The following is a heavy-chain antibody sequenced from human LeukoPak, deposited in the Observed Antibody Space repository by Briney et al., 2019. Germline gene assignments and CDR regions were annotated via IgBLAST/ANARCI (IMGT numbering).Heavy chain of an antibody. CDR1: GFTFSSYA. CDR2: ISSNGIST. CDR3: VKFPSVGLGSNKGFDY. V-gene: IGHV3-64D*09. J-gene: IGHJ4*02. D-gene: IGHD3-10*01. Sequence: GGSLILSCSASGFTFSSYAMHWVRQAPGKGLEYVSAISSNGISTYYADSVKGRFTISRDNSKNTLYLQMSSLRAEDTAVYYCVKFPSVGLGSNKGFDYWGQGTLVTVSS.